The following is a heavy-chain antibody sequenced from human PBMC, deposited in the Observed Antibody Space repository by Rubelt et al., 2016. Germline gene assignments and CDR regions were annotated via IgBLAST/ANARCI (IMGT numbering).Heavy chain of an antibody. J-gene: IGHJ3*02. CDR1: GFTFSSYG. V-gene: IGHV3-33*01. CDR2: IWYDGSNK. Sequence: QVQLVESGGGVVQPGRSLRLSCAASGFTFSSYGMHWVRQAPGKGLEWVAVIWYDGSNKYYADSVKGRFTISRDNSKNTLYLQMNSLRAEDTAVYYCARGGSSWTLDAFDIWGQGTMVTVSS. D-gene: IGHD6-13*01. CDR3: ARGGSSWTLDAFDI.